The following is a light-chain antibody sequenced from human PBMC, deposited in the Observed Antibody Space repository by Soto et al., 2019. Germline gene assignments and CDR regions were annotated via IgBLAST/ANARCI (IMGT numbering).Light chain of an antibody. Sequence: QSVLTQPPSVSGAPGQRVTISCTGSSSNIGAGYDVHWYQQLPGTAPKLLIYGNSNRPSGVPDRFSGSKSGTSASLAITGLQAEDEADYYCSSYVGSTKEVFGTGTKVTVL. CDR3: SSYVGSTKEV. CDR2: GNS. J-gene: IGLJ1*01. CDR1: SSNIGAGYD. V-gene: IGLV1-40*01.